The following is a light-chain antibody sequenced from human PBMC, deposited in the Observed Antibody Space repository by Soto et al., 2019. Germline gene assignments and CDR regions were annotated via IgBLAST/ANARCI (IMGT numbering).Light chain of an antibody. V-gene: IGLV1-40*01. Sequence: QSVLTQPPSVSGAPGQRVTISCTGSSSNIGAGYYVHWYQQLPGTAPKLLIYDDNNRPSGVPDRFSGSKSGTSASLAITGLQAEDEADYYCQSYDNRLSGSVIFGGGTQLTVL. CDR2: DDN. J-gene: IGLJ2*01. CDR1: SSNIGAGYY. CDR3: QSYDNRLSGSVI.